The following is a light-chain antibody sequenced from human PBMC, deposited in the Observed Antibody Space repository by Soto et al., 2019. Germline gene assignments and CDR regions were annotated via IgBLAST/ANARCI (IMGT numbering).Light chain of an antibody. CDR1: SSDVGSYNF. V-gene: IGLV2-23*02. CDR2: EVS. J-gene: IGLJ3*02. Sequence: QSVLTQPASGSGSPGQSIIISCTGTSSDVGSYNFVSWYQQHPGKAPKLMMYEVSKRPSGVSNRFSGSKSGNTASLTISGLQPEDEADYYCCSYAGNSGVFGGGTKLTV. CDR3: CSYAGNSGV.